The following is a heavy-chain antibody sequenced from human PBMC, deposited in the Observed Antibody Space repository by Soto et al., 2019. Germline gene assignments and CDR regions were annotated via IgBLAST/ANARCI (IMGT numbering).Heavy chain of an antibody. CDR2: INAGKGIT. V-gene: IGHV1-3*01. CDR3: ARDGTYYDILTGYYYGMDV. Sequence: ASVKVSCKASGYTFTSHAMHCVRQAPGQMLEWMGWINAGKGITKYSQKFQGRVTITRDTSASTAYMELSSLRSEDTAVYYCARDGTYYDILTGYYYGMDVWGQGTTVTVSS. D-gene: IGHD3-9*01. CDR1: GYTFTSHA. J-gene: IGHJ6*02.